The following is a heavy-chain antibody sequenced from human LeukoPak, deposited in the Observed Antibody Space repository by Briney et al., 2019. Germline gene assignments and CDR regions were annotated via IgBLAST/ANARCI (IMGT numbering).Heavy chain of an antibody. V-gene: IGHV1-2*02. D-gene: IGHD2-15*01. J-gene: IGHJ4*02. CDR2: INPNSGGT. CDR3: ARLDIVVVVAATKSFDY. CDR1: GYTFTGYY. Sequence: ASVKVSCKASGYTFTGYYMHWVRQAPGQGLEWMGWINPNSGGTNYAQKFQGRVTMTRDTSISTAYMELSRLRSDDTAVYYCARLDIVVVVAATKSFDYWGQGTLVTVSS.